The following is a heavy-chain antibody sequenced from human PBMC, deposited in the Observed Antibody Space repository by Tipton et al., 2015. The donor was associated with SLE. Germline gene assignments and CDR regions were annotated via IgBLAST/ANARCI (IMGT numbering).Heavy chain of an antibody. V-gene: IGHV3-7*01. CDR1: GFTFSNHW. CDR3: VRGNGWPPAY. CDR2: IKQDGSDK. J-gene: IGHJ4*02. D-gene: IGHD6-19*01. Sequence: SLRLSCEASGFTFSNHWMNWVRQAPGKGPEWVANIKQDGSDKFYADSLKGRFTISRDNAKNSLHLEMNSLRTEDTGVYYCVRGNGWPPAYWGQGTLVTVSS.